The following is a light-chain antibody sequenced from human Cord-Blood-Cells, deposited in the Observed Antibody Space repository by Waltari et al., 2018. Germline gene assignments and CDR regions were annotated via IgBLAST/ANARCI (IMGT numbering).Light chain of an antibody. CDR1: QSISSW. CDR3: QQYNSYSWT. CDR2: KAS. Sequence: DIQMTQSPSTRSASLGDRVTTTCRASQSISSWLAWYQQKPGKAPKHLIYKASSLESGVPSRFRGSGSGTEFTHTNSRLQPDDFSTYHCQQYNSYSWTFGQGTKVEIK. J-gene: IGKJ1*01. V-gene: IGKV1-5*03.